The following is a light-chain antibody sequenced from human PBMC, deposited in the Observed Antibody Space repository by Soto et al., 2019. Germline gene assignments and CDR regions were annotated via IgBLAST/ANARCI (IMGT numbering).Light chain of an antibody. CDR1: QNINIY. Sequence: DIELTQSPSSLSASVGDRVTVTCRSSQNINIYLNWYQQKPGKAPKLLIFESSNLQSGVPSRFSGSGSRSDFTLTISSLQREDFATYFCQQTSTAPFTFGPGTKVDFK. V-gene: IGKV1-39*01. J-gene: IGKJ3*01. CDR3: QQTSTAPFT. CDR2: ESS.